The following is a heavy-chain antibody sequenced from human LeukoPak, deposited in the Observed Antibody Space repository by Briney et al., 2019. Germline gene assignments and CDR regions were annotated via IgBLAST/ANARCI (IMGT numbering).Heavy chain of an antibody. J-gene: IGHJ4*02. CDR3: AKVGETYYYDSSGYYPDY. Sequence: GGSLRLSCAASGFTFSSYAMSWVRQAPGKGLEWVSAISGSGGSTYYADSVKGRFTISRDNSKNTLYLRMNSLRAEDTAVYYCAKVGETYYYDSSGYYPDYWGQGTLVTVSS. CDR1: GFTFSSYA. D-gene: IGHD3-22*01. V-gene: IGHV3-23*01. CDR2: ISGSGGST.